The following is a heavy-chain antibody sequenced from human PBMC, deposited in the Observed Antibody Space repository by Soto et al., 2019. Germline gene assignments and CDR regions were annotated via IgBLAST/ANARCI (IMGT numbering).Heavy chain of an antibody. CDR3: ARDYRLFWSGYLMDV. D-gene: IGHD3-3*01. CDR1: GYTFTSYG. Sequence: ASVKVSCKASGYTFTSYGISWVRQAPGQGLEWMGWISAYNGSTNYAQKLQGRVTMTTDTSTSTAYMELRSLRSDDTAVYYCARDYRLFWSGYLMDVWGQGTTVTVSS. J-gene: IGHJ6*02. V-gene: IGHV1-18*01. CDR2: ISAYNGST.